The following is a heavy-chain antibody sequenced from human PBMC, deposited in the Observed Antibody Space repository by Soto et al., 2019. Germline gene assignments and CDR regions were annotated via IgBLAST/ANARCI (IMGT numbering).Heavy chain of an antibody. V-gene: IGHV1-2*02. CDR2: INPKTGDT. CDR1: GYTFTDFY. D-gene: IGHD1-1*01. J-gene: IGHJ5*02. Sequence: QVQLVQSGTEVKKPGASVTVSCKSSGYTFTDFYLHWLRQAPGQGLEWVGWINPKTGDTKSSQKFQGGVTMSRDTSVRTAYIGLTSLAADDTAMYYCATGTNGTTGWYHPWGQGTRVTVSS. CDR3: ATGTNGTTGWYHP.